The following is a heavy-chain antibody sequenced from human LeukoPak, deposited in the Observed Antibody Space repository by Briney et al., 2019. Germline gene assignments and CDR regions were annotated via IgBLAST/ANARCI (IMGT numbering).Heavy chain of an antibody. CDR3: ARGRNYYDSSGYYP. CDR1: GGSFSGYY. CDR2: INHSGST. V-gene: IGHV4-34*01. J-gene: IGHJ5*02. D-gene: IGHD3-22*01. Sequence: SETLSLTCAVYGGSFSGYYWSWIRQPPGKGLEWIGEINHSGSTNYNPSLKSRVTISVDTSKNQFSLKLSSVTAADTAVYYCARGRNYYDSSGYYPRGQGTLVTVSS.